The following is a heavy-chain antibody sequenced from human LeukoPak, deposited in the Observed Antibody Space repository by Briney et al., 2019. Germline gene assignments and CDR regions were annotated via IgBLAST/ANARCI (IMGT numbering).Heavy chain of an antibody. V-gene: IGHV3-7*03. D-gene: IGHD6-19*01. CDR2: IKKDGSEK. CDR3: ARRSGIAVAGAFDY. Sequence: GGSLRLSCAASGFTFSSYWMSLVRQAPGKGLGWVANIKKDGSEKYYVDSVKGRFNISRDNAKKSLYLQMNSLRAEDTAVYYCARRSGIAVAGAFDYWGQGTLVTVSS. J-gene: IGHJ4*02. CDR1: GFTFSSYW.